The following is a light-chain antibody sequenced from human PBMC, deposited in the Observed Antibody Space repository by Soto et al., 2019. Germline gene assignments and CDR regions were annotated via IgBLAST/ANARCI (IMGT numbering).Light chain of an antibody. V-gene: IGLV2-23*02. Sequence: QSALTQPASVSGSPGQSITISCTGTSTDVGSYNLVSWYQQHPGKAPKLIIYEVSKRPSGVSSRFSGSKSGNTASLTISALQAEDEADYYCCSYAGSSTLLFGGGTKLPVL. CDR1: STDVGSYNL. CDR2: EVS. J-gene: IGLJ2*01. CDR3: CSYAGSSTLL.